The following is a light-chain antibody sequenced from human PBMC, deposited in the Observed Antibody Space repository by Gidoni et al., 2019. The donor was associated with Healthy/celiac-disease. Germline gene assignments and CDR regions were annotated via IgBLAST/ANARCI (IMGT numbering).Light chain of an antibody. J-gene: IGLJ3*02. CDR2: STN. CDR3: VLYMGSGISV. V-gene: IGLV8-61*01. Sequence: QTVVTQEPSFSVSPVGTVTLTCGLSSGSVSTSYYPSWYQQTPGQAPRTLIYSTNTRSSGVPDRFAGSILGNKAAITITGAQADDESDYYCVLYMGSGISVFGGGTKLTVL. CDR1: SGSVSTSYY.